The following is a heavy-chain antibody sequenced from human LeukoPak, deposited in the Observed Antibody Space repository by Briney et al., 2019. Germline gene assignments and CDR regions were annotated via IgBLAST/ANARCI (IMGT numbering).Heavy chain of an antibody. V-gene: IGHV4-4*02. Sequence: SGTLSLTCAVSGGSISSSNWWSWVRQPPGKGLEWIGRIYTSGSTNYNPSLKSRVTMSVDTSKNQFSLKLSSVTAADTAVYYCASTPAVAGTPFFDYWGQGTLVTVSS. CDR2: IYTSGST. D-gene: IGHD6-19*01. CDR3: ASTPAVAGTPFFDY. J-gene: IGHJ4*02. CDR1: GGSISSSNW.